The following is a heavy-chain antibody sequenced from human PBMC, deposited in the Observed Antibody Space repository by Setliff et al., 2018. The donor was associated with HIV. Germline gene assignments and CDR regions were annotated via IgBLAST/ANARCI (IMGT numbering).Heavy chain of an antibody. J-gene: IGHJ3*02. D-gene: IGHD6-13*01. Sequence: TLSLTCTVSGGSISSGTSYWSWIRQPAGKGLEWIGRIYTSGSTNYNPSLKSRVSISVDTSKNRFSLNLSSVTAADTAVYYCARGFGSSWSYDGFDIWGQGTLVTVSS. CDR3: ARGFGSSWSYDGFDI. CDR2: IYTSGST. CDR1: GGSISSGTSY. V-gene: IGHV4-61*02.